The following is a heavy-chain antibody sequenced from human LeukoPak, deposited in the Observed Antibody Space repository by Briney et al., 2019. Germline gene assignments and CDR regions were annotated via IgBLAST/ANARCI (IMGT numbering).Heavy chain of an antibody. Sequence: PGGSLRLSCAASGFTFTNYNMNWVRKAPGKGLEWVSSITYSGTYIYYTDSVKGRFTVSRDNAKNSLYPQMNSLRAEDTAVYYCARDFPPDYWGLGTLVTVSS. CDR3: ARDFPPDY. V-gene: IGHV3-21*01. CDR2: ITYSGTYI. CDR1: GFTFTNYN. J-gene: IGHJ4*02.